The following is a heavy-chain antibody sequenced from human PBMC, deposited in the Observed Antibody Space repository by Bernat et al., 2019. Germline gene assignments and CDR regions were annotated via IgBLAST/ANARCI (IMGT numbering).Heavy chain of an antibody. J-gene: IGHJ4*02. Sequence: QVQLVESGGGVVQPGRSLRLSCAASGFTFSSYGMHWVRQAPGKGLEWVAVISNDGRNKYDAESVKDRITISRDNSQRTLCLQMNSLRVEDTAVYYCAKERDSSNWYGGGFDYWGQGTLVTVSS. CDR3: AKERDSSNWYGGGFDY. D-gene: IGHD6-13*01. CDR2: ISNDGRNK. CDR1: GFTFSSYG. V-gene: IGHV3-30*18.